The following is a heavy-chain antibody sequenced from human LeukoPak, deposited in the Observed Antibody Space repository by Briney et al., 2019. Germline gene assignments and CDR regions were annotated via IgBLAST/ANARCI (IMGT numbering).Heavy chain of an antibody. V-gene: IGHV7-4-1*02. Sequence: ASVRVSCKASGYPFSAHFLNWVRQAPGQGLEWMGNIDTTTGNPRYAQDFTGRFVFSLDTSVGTAYLQITSLKADDTAAYYCVRGTPTPGMDYWGQGTQVTVSS. CDR2: IDTTTGNP. CDR3: VRGTPTPGMDY. CDR1: GYPFSAHF. D-gene: IGHD3-10*01. J-gene: IGHJ4*02.